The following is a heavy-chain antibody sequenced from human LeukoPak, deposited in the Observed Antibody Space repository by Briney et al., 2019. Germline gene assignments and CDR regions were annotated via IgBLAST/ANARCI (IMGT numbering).Heavy chain of an antibody. CDR3: ARGTLWYYDSSGYYFGRSHYYFDY. Sequence: ASVKVSCKASGYTFTSYYMHWVRQAPGQGLEWMGIINPSGGSTSYAQKFQGRVTMTRDTSTSTVYMELSSLRSEDTAVYYCARGTLWYYDSSGYYFGRSHYYFDYWGQGTLSPSPQ. J-gene: IGHJ4*02. CDR1: GYTFTSYY. V-gene: IGHV1-46*01. D-gene: IGHD3-22*01. CDR2: INPSGGST.